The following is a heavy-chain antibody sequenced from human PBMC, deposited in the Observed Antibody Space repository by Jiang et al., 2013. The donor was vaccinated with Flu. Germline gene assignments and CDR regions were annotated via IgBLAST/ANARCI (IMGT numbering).Heavy chain of an antibody. Sequence: KPTQTLTLTCTFSGFSLSTHGVGVGWIRQPPGKALEWLALIYWDDDKRYSPSLRSRLTITKDTSKNQVVLTMTNMDPVDTATYYCSNRVPYGDLNWYFDLWGRGTLVTVSS. J-gene: IGHJ2*01. CDR3: SNRVPYGDLNWYFDL. V-gene: IGHV2-5*02. D-gene: IGHD4-17*01. CDR2: IYWDDDK. CDR1: GFSLSTHGVG.